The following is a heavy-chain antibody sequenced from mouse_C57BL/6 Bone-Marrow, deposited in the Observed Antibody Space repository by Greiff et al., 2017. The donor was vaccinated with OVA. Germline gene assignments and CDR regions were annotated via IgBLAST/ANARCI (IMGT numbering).Heavy chain of an antibody. J-gene: IGHJ1*03. V-gene: IGHV1-18*01. Sequence: EVQLQQSGPELAKPGASVKIPCKASGYTFTDYNMDWVKQSHGKSLEWIGDINPNNGGTIYNQKFKGKATLTVDKSSSTAYMELRSLTSEDTAVYYCARSGWLLRSNWYFDVWGTGTTVTVSS. CDR3: ARSGWLLRSNWYFDV. D-gene: IGHD2-3*01. CDR2: INPNNGGT. CDR1: GYTFTDYN.